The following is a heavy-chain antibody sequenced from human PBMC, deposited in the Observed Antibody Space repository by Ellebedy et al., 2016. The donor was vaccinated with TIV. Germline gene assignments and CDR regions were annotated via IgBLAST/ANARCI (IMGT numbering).Heavy chain of an antibody. CDR2: INPGGGTT. J-gene: IGHJ6*02. V-gene: IGHV1-46*01. Sequence: AASVKVSCKASGYTFTIYYIHWVRQAPGQGLEWMGIINPGGGTTSFAQKFQGRVAMTRDTSTSTVYMELSSLGSEDTAVYYCASPRTHGRGRVYYYGMDVWGQGTTVTVSS. D-gene: IGHD3-16*01. CDR1: GYTFTIYY. CDR3: ASPRTHGRGRVYYYGMDV.